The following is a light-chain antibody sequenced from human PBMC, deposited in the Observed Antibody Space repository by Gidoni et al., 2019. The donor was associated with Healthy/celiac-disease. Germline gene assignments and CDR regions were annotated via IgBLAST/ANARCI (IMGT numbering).Light chain of an antibody. CDR3: QKYNSALFT. V-gene: IGKV1-27*01. Sequence: DIQMTQSPSSLSASVGDRVTITCRASQGISNYLAWYQQKPGKVPKLLIYAASTLQSGVPSRFSGSGSGTDFTLTISSLQPEDVATYYCQKYNSALFTFXPXTKVDIK. CDR1: QGISNY. CDR2: AAS. J-gene: IGKJ3*01.